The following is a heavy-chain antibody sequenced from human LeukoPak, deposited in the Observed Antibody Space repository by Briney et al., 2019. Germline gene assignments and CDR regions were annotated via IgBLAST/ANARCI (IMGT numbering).Heavy chain of an antibody. CDR2: IDTGVNT. Sequence: GGSLRLSCAASGFTVINNYMSWVRLAPGKGMEWVSIIDTGVNTYYTASVKGRFTISRDNSKNTLYLQMNSLRAEDTAMYYCARDLNYWGQGTLVTVSS. V-gene: IGHV3-53*01. CDR3: ARDLNY. J-gene: IGHJ4*02. CDR1: GFTVINNY.